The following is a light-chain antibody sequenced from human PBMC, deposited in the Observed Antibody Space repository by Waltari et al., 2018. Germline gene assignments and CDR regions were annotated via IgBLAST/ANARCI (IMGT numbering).Light chain of an antibody. CDR1: SSNIGNNY. Sequence: QSVLTQPPSVSAAPGQKVTISCSGSSSNIGNNYVSWYQQLPGTAPKLLIYDNNQRPSVIHDRFSGSKSGTSATLGITGLQTGDEADYYCGSWDSSLSAVFGGGTKLTVL. V-gene: IGLV1-51*01. J-gene: IGLJ3*02. CDR2: DNN. CDR3: GSWDSSLSAV.